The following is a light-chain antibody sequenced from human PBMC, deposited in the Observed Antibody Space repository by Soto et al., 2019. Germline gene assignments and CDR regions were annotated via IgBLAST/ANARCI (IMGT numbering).Light chain of an antibody. CDR2: EVS. Sequence: QSALTQPASVSGSPGQSVTISCTGSNSDIGGYNYVSWYQQHPGKAPKLMIYEVSNRPSGVSSRFSGSKSGNTASLTISGLQAEDEADYYCSSFTSRFTFVFGTGTKLTVL. CDR3: SSFTSRFTFV. V-gene: IGLV2-14*01. J-gene: IGLJ1*01. CDR1: NSDIGGYNY.